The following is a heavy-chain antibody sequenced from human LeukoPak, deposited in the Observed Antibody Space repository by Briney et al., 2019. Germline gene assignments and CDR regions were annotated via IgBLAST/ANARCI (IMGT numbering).Heavy chain of an antibody. CDR1: GGSISSNNYF. Sequence: PSETLSLTCNVSGGSISSNNYFWGWIRRPPGEGLEWIGSIRYSGTTYYHPSLKSRVTLSVNTSKNQFSLNLSSLTAADTAVYYCATSDTVSTYNWFDPWGQGTLVTVS. CDR3: ATSDTVSTYNWFDP. CDR2: IRYSGTT. J-gene: IGHJ5*02. D-gene: IGHD5/OR15-5a*01. V-gene: IGHV4-39*01.